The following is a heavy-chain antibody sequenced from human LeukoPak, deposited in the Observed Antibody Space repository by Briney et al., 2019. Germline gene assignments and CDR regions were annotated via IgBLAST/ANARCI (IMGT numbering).Heavy chain of an antibody. CDR1: GGTFSSYA. Sequence: SVKVSCKASGGTFSSYAISWVRQAPGQGLEWMGRIIPILGIANYAQKFQGRVTIIRDTSATTAYMELSSLTSEDTAVYYCSRDPRSGYHDYWGQGTLVTVSS. CDR2: IIPILGIA. CDR3: SRDPRSGYHDY. J-gene: IGHJ4*02. V-gene: IGHV1-69*04. D-gene: IGHD3-22*01.